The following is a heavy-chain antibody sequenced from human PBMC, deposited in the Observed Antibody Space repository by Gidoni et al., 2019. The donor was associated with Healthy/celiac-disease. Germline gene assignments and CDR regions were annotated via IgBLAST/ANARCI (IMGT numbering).Heavy chain of an antibody. Sequence: QVQLVQSGAEVKKPGASVKVSCKASGYTFTSYAMHWVRQAPGQRLEWMGWINAGNGNTKYSQKFQGRVTITRDTSASTAYMELSSLRSEDTAVYYCARDSGYYYGSGSYYDLYYYYGMDVWGQGTTVTVSS. CDR3: ARDSGYYYGSGSYYDLYYYYGMDV. CDR2: INAGNGNT. V-gene: IGHV1-3*01. CDR1: GYTFTSYA. J-gene: IGHJ6*02. D-gene: IGHD3-10*01.